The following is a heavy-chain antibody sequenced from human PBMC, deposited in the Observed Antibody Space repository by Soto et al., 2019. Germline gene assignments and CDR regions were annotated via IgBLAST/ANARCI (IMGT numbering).Heavy chain of an antibody. V-gene: IGHV4-30-2*01. CDR3: ARGVVGRPLSFGY. J-gene: IGHJ4*02. Sequence: QLQLQESGSGLVKPSQTLSLTCAVSGGSISSGGYSWIWIRQPPGKGLEWIGYIYHSGSTYYNTSIKRRGTISVDRSKNQFTLKLRSVTAADTAVYYCARGVVGRPLSFGYWGQGTLVTVSS. CDR2: IYHSGST. CDR1: GGSISSGGYS. D-gene: IGHD1-26*01.